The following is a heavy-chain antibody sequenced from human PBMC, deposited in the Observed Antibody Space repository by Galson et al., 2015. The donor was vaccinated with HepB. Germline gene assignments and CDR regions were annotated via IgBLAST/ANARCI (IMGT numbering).Heavy chain of an antibody. J-gene: IGHJ4*02. CDR3: ATSRTAAAGDY. D-gene: IGHD6-25*01. CDR2: IIPMFGTS. CDR1: GGKFSNYT. Sequence: SVKVSCKASGGKFSNYTINWVRQAPGQGLEWMGGIIPMFGTSNYAPEFQGRVTITADESTSTAYIELSSLRSEDTAVFYCATSRTAAAGDYWGQGTLVTVSS. V-gene: IGHV1-69*13.